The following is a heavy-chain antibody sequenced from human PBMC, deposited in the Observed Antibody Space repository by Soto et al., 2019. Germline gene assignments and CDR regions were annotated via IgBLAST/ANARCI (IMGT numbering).Heavy chain of an antibody. V-gene: IGHV4-4*02. CDR2: IFQSGST. CDR1: GGAIRRPDW. CDR3: VRGRGRYSSGWSWFDP. D-gene: IGHD6-19*01. Sequence: QVQLQASGPGLVEPSGTMSLTCGVSGGAIRRPDWWTWVRQPPGKGLEGIGEIFQSGSTNYTPSLESRVTMSVDKSTSQFSLALTSVTAADTAVYFCVRGRGRYSSGWSWFDPWGQGILVTVSS. J-gene: IGHJ5*02.